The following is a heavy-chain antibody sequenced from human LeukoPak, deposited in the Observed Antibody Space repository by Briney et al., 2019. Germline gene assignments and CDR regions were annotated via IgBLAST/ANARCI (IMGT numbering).Heavy chain of an antibody. J-gene: IGHJ4*02. CDR3: ARGPADYNKLKPGDRDGYNYKSKRTPFDY. D-gene: IGHD5-24*01. V-gene: IGHV4-59*01. CDR2: IYYSGST. CDR1: GDSISSYY. Sequence: SETLSLTCTVSGDSISSYYGSWIRQPPGKGLEWIGYIYYSGSTNYNPSLKSPVTISVDTSKNQFSLKLSPVTAEDTAVYYCARGPADYNKLKPGDRDGYNYKSKRTPFDYWGQGTLVTVSS.